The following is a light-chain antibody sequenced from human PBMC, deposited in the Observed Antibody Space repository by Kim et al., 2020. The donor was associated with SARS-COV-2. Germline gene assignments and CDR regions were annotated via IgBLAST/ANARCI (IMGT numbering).Light chain of an antibody. CDR2: KAS. CDR3: QQYLSYPYT. J-gene: IGKJ2*01. Sequence: DIQMTQSPSTLSARVGDRVTITCRASQSVDSWLAWYQQKPGKAPNLLIQKASDLQSGVPSRFSGSGSGTEFTLTISSLQPDDFATYYCQQYLSYPYTFGQGTKLEI. V-gene: IGKV1-5*03. CDR1: QSVDSW.